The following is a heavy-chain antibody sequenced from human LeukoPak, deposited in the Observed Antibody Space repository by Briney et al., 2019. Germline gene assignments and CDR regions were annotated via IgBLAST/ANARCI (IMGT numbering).Heavy chain of an antibody. D-gene: IGHD3-22*01. J-gene: IGHJ6*02. Sequence: SSETLSLTCAVYGGSFSGYYWSWIRQPPGKGLEWIGEIKYGGSTNYNPYLKSRVTISVDTSKNQFSLKLSSVTAADTAVYYWARDKENYDSSGYYWLWHYYYGMDVWGQGTTVTVSS. CDR1: GGSFSGYY. CDR2: IKYGGST. CDR3: ARDKENYDSSGYYWLWHYYYGMDV. V-gene: IGHV4-34*01.